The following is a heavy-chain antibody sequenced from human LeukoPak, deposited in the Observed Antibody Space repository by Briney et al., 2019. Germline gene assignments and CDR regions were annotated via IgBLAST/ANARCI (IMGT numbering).Heavy chain of an antibody. D-gene: IGHD3-22*01. J-gene: IGHJ4*02. CDR2: INHSGST. V-gene: IGHV4-34*01. Sequence: SETLSLTCTVSGGSISSYYWSWVRQPPGKGLEWIGEINHSGSTNYNPSLKSRVTISVDTSENQFSLKLSSVTAADTAVYYCARRFSYYYDSSGYYYWGQGTLVTVSS. CDR3: ARRFSYYYDSSGYYY. CDR1: GGSISSYY.